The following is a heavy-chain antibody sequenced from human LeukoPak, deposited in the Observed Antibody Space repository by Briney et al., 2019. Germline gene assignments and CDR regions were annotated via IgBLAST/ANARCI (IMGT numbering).Heavy chain of an antibody. CDR2: IYYSGST. V-gene: IGHV4-59*01. D-gene: IGHD2-2*01. J-gene: IGHJ3*02. CDR3: AGFTIGEYCSSTSCYALDAFDI. Sequence: SETLSLTCTVSGGSISSYYWSWIRRPPGKGLEWIGYIYYSGSTNYNPSLKSRVTISVDTSKNQFSLKLSSVTAADTAVYYCAGFTIGEYCSSTSCYALDAFDIWGQGTMVTVSS. CDR1: GGSISSYY.